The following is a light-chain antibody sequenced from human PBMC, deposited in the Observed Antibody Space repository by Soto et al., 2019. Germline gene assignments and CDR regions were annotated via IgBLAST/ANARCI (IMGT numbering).Light chain of an antibody. CDR2: EVS. CDR1: SSDVGSYNL. V-gene: IGLV2-23*02. Sequence: QSVLTQPASVSGSPGQSITISCTGTSSDVGSYNLVSWYQQHPGKAPKLMIYEVSKRPSGVSNHFSGSKSGNTASLTISGLQAEDEADYYRRPYAGSSSFHVVFGGGTQLTVL. J-gene: IGLJ2*01. CDR3: RPYAGSSSFHVV.